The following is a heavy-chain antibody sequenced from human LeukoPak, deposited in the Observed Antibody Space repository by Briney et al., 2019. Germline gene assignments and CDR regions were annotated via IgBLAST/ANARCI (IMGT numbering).Heavy chain of an antibody. CDR1: GYTFTGYY. Sequence: GASVKVSCKASGYTFTGYYMHWVRQAPGQGLEWMGWINPNSGGTNYAQKFQGRVTMTRDTSISTAYMELSRLRSDDTAVYYRAREEGYCSGGSCSPGAFDIWGQGTMVTVSS. V-gene: IGHV1-2*02. CDR3: AREEGYCSGGSCSPGAFDI. D-gene: IGHD2-15*01. CDR2: INPNSGGT. J-gene: IGHJ3*02.